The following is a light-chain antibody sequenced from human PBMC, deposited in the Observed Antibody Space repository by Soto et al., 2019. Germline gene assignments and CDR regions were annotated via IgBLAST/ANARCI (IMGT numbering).Light chain of an antibody. V-gene: IGKV3-20*01. CDR1: PSVRSTY. CDR2: DVS. CDR3: HQYGNLPT. Sequence: IVLTQSPGTLSLSPGERATLSCRASPSVRSTYLAWYQHKPGQAPRILIYDVSTRPTDIPDRFSGSGSGTDCALTISRLEPEDFAVYYCHQYGNLPTFGQGTRLEI. J-gene: IGKJ5*01.